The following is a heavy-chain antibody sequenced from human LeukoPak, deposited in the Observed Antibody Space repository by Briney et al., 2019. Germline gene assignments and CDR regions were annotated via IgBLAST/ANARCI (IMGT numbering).Heavy chain of an antibody. J-gene: IGHJ4*02. CDR3: ARVYPSGSYDY. Sequence: ASEKVSCKASVYTFTNSFMHWVRQAPGQGLEWMGIINASGGSTRYAQKFQGRVTMTRDTTTSTVYMELSSLRSEDTAVYYCARVYPSGSYDYWGQGTLVTVSS. D-gene: IGHD1-26*01. V-gene: IGHV1-46*01. CDR1: VYTFTNSF. CDR2: INASGGST.